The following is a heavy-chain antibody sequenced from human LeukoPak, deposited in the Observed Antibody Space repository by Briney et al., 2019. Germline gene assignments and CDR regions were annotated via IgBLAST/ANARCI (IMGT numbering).Heavy chain of an antibody. D-gene: IGHD4-17*01. Sequence: GASVKVSCKASGGTFSSYAISWVRQAPGQGLEWMGGIIPIFGTANYAQKFQGRVTITADESTSTAYMELSSLRSEDTAVYYCATLGGDYGWNYFDYWGQGTLVTVSS. V-gene: IGHV1-69*13. J-gene: IGHJ4*02. CDR1: GGTFSSYA. CDR3: ATLGGDYGWNYFDY. CDR2: IIPIFGTA.